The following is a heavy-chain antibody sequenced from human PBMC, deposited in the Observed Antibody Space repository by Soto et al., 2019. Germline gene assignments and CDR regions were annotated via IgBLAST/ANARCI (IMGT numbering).Heavy chain of an antibody. CDR1: GGSIGSSSYY. D-gene: IGHD6-19*01. Sequence: QLQLQESGPGLVKPSETLSLTCTVSGGSIGSSSYYWGWIRQPPVKGLEWIGSIYDRGSTYSNPSHKSRLTTSLDKSKNQFSLKLTSVTAADTAVYYCARHGYTSGRTYFDYWGQGTLGTVSS. V-gene: IGHV4-39*01. CDR2: IYDRGST. J-gene: IGHJ4*02. CDR3: ARHGYTSGRTYFDY.